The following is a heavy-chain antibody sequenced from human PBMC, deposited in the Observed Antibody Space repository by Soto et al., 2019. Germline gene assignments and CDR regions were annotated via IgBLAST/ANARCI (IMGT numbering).Heavy chain of an antibody. CDR3: ASRPRSGRDYYYFDY. CDR1: GGSISSYY. CDR2: IYYSGST. D-gene: IGHD2-15*01. Sequence: PSETLSLTCTVSGGSISSYYWSWIRQPPGKGLEWIGYIYYSGSTNYNPSLKSRVTISVDTSKNQFSLKLSSVTAADTAVYYCASRPRSGRDYYYFDYWGQGTLVTVSS. V-gene: IGHV4-59*01. J-gene: IGHJ4*02.